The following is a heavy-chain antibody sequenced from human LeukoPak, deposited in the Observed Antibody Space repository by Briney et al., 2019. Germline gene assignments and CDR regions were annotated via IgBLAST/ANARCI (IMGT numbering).Heavy chain of an antibody. Sequence: GGSLRLSRAASGFTFSSYAMSWVRQAPGKGLEWVSAISGSGGSTYYADSVKGRFTISRDNSKNSLYLQMNSLRAEDTAVYYCAKYHITMVRGVNFYYGMDVWGKGTTVTVSS. CDR3: AKYHITMVRGVNFYYGMDV. D-gene: IGHD3-10*01. CDR1: GFTFSSYA. J-gene: IGHJ6*04. CDR2: ISGSGGST. V-gene: IGHV3-23*01.